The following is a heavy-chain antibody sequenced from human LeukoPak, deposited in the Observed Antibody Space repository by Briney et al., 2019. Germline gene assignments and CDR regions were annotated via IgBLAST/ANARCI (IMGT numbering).Heavy chain of an antibody. J-gene: IGHJ4*02. CDR2: INPSGGST. D-gene: IGHD6-19*01. V-gene: IGHV1-46*01. CDR1: GYTFTSYY. CDR3: AMGVGAPEDLAVAADFDY. Sequence: ASVKVSCKASGYTFTSYYMHWVRQAPGQGLEWMGIINPSGGSTSYAQKFQGRVTMTRDMSTSTVYMELSSLRSEDTAVYYCAMGVGAPEDLAVAADFDYWGQGTLVTVSS.